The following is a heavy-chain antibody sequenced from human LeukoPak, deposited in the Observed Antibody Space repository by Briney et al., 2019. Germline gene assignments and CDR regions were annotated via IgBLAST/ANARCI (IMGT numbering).Heavy chain of an antibody. D-gene: IGHD4-17*01. CDR1: GGSFSGYY. Sequence: PSETLSLTCAVYGGSFSGYYWSWIRQPPGKGLEWIGEINHSGSTNYNPSLKSRVTISVDTSKNQFSLKLSSVTAADTAVYYCARDDGDYARAASYYGMDVWGQGTTVTVSS. CDR2: INHSGST. V-gene: IGHV4-34*01. J-gene: IGHJ6*02. CDR3: ARDDGDYARAASYYGMDV.